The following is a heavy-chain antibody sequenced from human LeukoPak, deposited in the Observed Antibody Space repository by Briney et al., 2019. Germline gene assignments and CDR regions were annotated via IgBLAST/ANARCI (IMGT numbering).Heavy chain of an antibody. CDR2: IIPIFGTA. CDR3: ARVGIGPYYYDSSGYYYDAFDI. D-gene: IGHD3-22*01. Sequence: SVKVSCKASGGTFSSYAISWVRQAPGQGLEWMGGIIPIFGTANYAQKFQGRVTITADESTSTAYMELSSLRSEDTAVYYCARVGIGPYYYDSSGYYYDAFDIWGQGTRVTVSS. V-gene: IGHV1-69*13. CDR1: GGTFSSYA. J-gene: IGHJ3*02.